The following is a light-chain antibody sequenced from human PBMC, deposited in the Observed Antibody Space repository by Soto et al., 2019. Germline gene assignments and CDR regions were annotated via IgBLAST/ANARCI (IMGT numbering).Light chain of an antibody. J-gene: IGKJ1*01. V-gene: IGKV1-17*01. CDR1: QDIRDN. Sequence: DIHMTQSPSSLSASVGNRVTIPCRASQDIRDNLDWFQQTPGKAPERLIYGASTIHGVVPSRFSRSASATEIILTINGLQHEDFATYYCLQYATYPGTFGKGTNVEIK. CDR2: GAS. CDR3: LQYATYPGT.